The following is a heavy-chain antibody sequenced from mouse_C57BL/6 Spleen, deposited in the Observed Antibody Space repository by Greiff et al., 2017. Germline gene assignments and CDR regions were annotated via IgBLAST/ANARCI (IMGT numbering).Heavy chain of an antibody. V-gene: IGHV1-42*01. CDR1: GYSFTGYY. D-gene: IGHD1-1*01. Sequence: EVQVVESGPELVKPGASVKISCKASGYSFTGYYMNWVKQSPEKSLEWIGEINPSTGGTTYNQKFKAKATLTVDKSSSTAYMQLKSLTSEDSAVYYCAIPYYYGSSYAFAYWGQGTLVTVSA. CDR3: AIPYYYGSSYAFAY. CDR2: INPSTGGT. J-gene: IGHJ3*01.